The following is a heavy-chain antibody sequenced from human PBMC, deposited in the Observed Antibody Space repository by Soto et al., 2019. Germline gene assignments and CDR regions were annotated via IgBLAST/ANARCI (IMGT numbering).Heavy chain of an antibody. CDR2: SSNSGTYT. V-gene: IGHV3-11*06. Sequence: GGSLRLSCAASGFTVSDYYMSCIRQAPGKGLEWLSYSSNSGTYTRYADSVKGRFSISRDNAKKSLYLQINSLRGEDSATYYCARSGENYNVLDYWGQGTTVTVSS. CDR1: GFTVSDYY. D-gene: IGHD3-10*02. J-gene: IGHJ4*02. CDR3: ARSGENYNVLDY.